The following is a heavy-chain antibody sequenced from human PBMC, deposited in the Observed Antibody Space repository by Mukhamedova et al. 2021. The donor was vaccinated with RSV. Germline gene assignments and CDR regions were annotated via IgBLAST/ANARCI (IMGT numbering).Heavy chain of an antibody. Sequence: GLEWIGYIYYRGNTKYNLSLKSRVTISVDTYQNQFSLKLTSVTAADTAVYYCARNYYDTSGNYYIQAFHFWGQGTMVTVSS. V-gene: IGHV4-59*01. D-gene: IGHD3-22*01. CDR3: ARNYYDTSGNYYIQAFHF. CDR2: IYYRGNT. J-gene: IGHJ3*01.